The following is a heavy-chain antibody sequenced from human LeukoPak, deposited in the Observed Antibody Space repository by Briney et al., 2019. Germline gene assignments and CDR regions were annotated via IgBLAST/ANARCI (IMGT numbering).Heavy chain of an antibody. CDR3: ARGSTNWFDP. V-gene: IGHV4-34*01. J-gene: IGHJ5*02. Sequence: SETLSLTCAVYGGSFSGYYWSWIRQPPGKGLEWIGEINHSGSTNYNPSLKSRVTISVDTSKNQFSLKLSSVTAADTAVYYCARGSTNWFDPWDQGTLVTVSS. CDR1: GGSFSGYY. D-gene: IGHD2-2*01. CDR2: INHSGST.